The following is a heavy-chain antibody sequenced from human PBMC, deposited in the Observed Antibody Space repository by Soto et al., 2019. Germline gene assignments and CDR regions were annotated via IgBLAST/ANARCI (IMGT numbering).Heavy chain of an antibody. D-gene: IGHD2-2*01. J-gene: IGHJ6*02. Sequence: QVQLVESGGGVVQPGRSLRLSCTASGFTFSSYGMHWVRQAPGKGLEWVAVIWNDGTNKYYADSVKGRFTISRDNSKNPLHLQMNSLRAEDTAVSYCLREHIVVLPPTPIGYYYYGMDVSGQGTTVTVSS. CDR1: GFTFSSYG. CDR2: IWNDGTNK. CDR3: LREHIVVLPPTPIGYYYYGMDV. V-gene: IGHV3-33*01.